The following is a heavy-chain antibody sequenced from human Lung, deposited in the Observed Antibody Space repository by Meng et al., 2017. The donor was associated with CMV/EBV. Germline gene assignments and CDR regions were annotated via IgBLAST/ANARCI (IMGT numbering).Heavy chain of an antibody. D-gene: IGHD6-19*01. CDR2: IYHSGST. CDR1: GGRISSSSV. Sequence: ERLWESCPGLGRPLGTLSPTDASSGGRISSSSVWSWVRKPPGKGLEWIGEIYHSGSTNYNPSLKSRVTISVDKSKNQFSLKLSSVTAADTAVYYCASFPPPGKQWLVTDYWGQGTLVTVSS. V-gene: IGHV4-4*03. CDR3: ASFPPPGKQWLVTDY. J-gene: IGHJ4*02.